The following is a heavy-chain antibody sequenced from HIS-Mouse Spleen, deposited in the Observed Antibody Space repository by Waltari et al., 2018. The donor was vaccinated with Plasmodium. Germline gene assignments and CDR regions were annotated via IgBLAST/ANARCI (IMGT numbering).Heavy chain of an antibody. V-gene: IGHV3-30-3*01. CDR3: AREAGSGGLYYFDY. Sequence: QVQLVESGGGVVQPGWSLRLSCAASGFTFSSYAMHWVRQAPGKGLEWVAFISDDGSNKYYADSVKGRFTISRDNSKNTLYLQMNSLRAEDTAVYYCAREAGSGGLYYFDYWGQGTLVTVSS. CDR2: ISDDGSNK. CDR1: GFTFSSYA. J-gene: IGHJ4*02. D-gene: IGHD3-10*01.